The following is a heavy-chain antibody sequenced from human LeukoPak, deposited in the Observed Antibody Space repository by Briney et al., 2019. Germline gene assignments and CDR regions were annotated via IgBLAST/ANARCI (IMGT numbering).Heavy chain of an antibody. V-gene: IGHV1-2*02. D-gene: IGHD3-10*01. CDR1: GYTFTGYY. J-gene: IGHJ6*04. Sequence: ASVKVSCKASGYTFTGYYMHWVRQAPGQGLEWMGWINPNSGGANYAQKFQGRVTMTRDTSISTAYMELSRLRSDDTAVYYCAREDYYGSGSYYNPTYYYYGMDVWGKGTTVTVSS. CDR2: INPNSGGA. CDR3: AREDYYGSGSYYNPTYYYYGMDV.